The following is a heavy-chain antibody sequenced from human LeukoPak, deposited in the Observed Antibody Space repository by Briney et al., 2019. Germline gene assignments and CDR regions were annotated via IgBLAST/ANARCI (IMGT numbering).Heavy chain of an antibody. Sequence: SETLSLTCTVSGGSISSSSYYWGWIRQPPGKGLEWIGSIYYSGSTYYNPSLKSRVTMSVDTSKNQFSLKLSSVTAADTAVYYCARVSASSSYYYYYMDVWGKGTTVTIPS. CDR2: IYYSGST. CDR3: ARVSASSSYYYYYMDV. D-gene: IGHD6-6*01. CDR1: GGSISSSSYY. V-gene: IGHV4-39*07. J-gene: IGHJ6*03.